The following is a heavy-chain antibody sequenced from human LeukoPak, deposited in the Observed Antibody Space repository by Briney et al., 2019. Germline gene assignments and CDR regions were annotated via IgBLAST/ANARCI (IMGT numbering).Heavy chain of an antibody. CDR2: ISYDGSNK. J-gene: IGHJ4*02. D-gene: IGHD5-24*01. V-gene: IGHV3-30*04. Sequence: PGGSLRLSCAAPGFTFSSYAMHWVRQAPGKGLEWVAVISYDGSNKYYADSVKGRFTISRDNSKNTLYLQMNSLRAEDTAVYYCARVREMATREARGSYFDYWGQGTLVTVSS. CDR3: ARVREMATREARGSYFDY. CDR1: GFTFSSYA.